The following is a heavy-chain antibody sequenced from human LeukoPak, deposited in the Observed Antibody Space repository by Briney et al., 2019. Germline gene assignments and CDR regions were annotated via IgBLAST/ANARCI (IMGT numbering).Heavy chain of an antibody. CDR1: GGSISIYY. D-gene: IGHD3-10*01. V-gene: IGHV4-59*01. Sequence: SGTLSLTCTVSGGSISIYYWNWIRQPPGKGLEWIGYIYNSGSSTIYNPSLKSRVTISVDTSKNQFSLRLSSVTAADTAVYFCVRDRELTYWGQGTLVTVSS. CDR3: VRDRELTY. J-gene: IGHJ4*02. CDR2: IYNSGSST.